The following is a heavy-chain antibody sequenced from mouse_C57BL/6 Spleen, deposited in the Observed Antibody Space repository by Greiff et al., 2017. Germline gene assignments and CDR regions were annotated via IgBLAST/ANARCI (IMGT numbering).Heavy chain of an antibody. CDR2: ISSGGDYI. D-gene: IGHD1-1*02. CDR1: GFTFSSYA. Sequence: EVQGVESGEGLVKPGGSLKLSCAASGFTFSSYAMSWVRQTPEKRLEWVAYISSGGDYIYYADTVKGRFTISRDNARNTLYLQMSSLKSEDTAMYYCTREEGGGAMDYWGQGTSVTVSS. CDR3: TREEGGGAMDY. V-gene: IGHV5-9-1*02. J-gene: IGHJ4*01.